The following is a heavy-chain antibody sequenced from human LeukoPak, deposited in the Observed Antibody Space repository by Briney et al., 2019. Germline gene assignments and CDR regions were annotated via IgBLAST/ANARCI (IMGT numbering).Heavy chain of an antibody. CDR3: ARDSSRVVVVPAAMEG. V-gene: IGHV3-30*02. Sequence: GGSLRPSCAASGFTFSSYGIHWVRQAPGKGLGWVAFIRYDGSNKDYADSVKGRFTISRDNSKNTLYLQMGSLRAEDMAVYYCARDSSRVVVVPAAMEGWGQGTLVTVSS. CDR2: IRYDGSNK. D-gene: IGHD2-2*01. J-gene: IGHJ4*02. CDR1: GFTFSSYG.